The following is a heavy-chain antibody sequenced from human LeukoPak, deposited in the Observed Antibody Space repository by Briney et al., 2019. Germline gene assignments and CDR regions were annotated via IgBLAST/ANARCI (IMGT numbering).Heavy chain of an antibody. D-gene: IGHD3-22*01. CDR1: GFTFRSYS. CDR3: ARGLNGYYDSSDPDC. Sequence: GGSLRLSXAASGFTFRSYSMNWVRQAPGKGLEWVSSISSSSSYIYYADSVKGRFTISRDNAKNLLYLQMNSLRAEDTAVYYCARGLNGYYDSSDPDCWGQGTLVTVSS. V-gene: IGHV3-21*01. J-gene: IGHJ4*02. CDR2: ISSSSSYI.